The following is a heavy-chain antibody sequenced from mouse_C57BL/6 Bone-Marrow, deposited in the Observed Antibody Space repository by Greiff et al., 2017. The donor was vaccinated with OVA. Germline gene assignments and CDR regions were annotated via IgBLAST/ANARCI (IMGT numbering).Heavy chain of an antibody. Sequence: VQLVESGGGLVQPKGSLKLSCAASGFSFNTYAMNWVRQAPGKGLEWVARIRSKSNNYATYYADSVKDRFTISRDDSESMLYLQMNNLKTEDTAMYYCVRQISGAMDYWGQGTSVTVSS. CDR1: GFSFNTYA. CDR2: IRSKSNNYAT. D-gene: IGHD3-1*01. CDR3: VRQISGAMDY. V-gene: IGHV10-1*01. J-gene: IGHJ4*01.